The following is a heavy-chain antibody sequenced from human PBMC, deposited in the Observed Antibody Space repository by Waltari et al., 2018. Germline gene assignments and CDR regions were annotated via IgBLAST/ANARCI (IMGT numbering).Heavy chain of an antibody. J-gene: IGHJ6*02. D-gene: IGHD4-17*01. CDR3: ARDDYGGNYRRRDYYYYGMDV. Sequence: EVQLVESGGGLVQPGGSLRLSCAASGFTFSSYSMNWVRQAPGKGLEWVSYISSSSSTIYYADSVKGRFTISRDNAKNSLYLQMNSLRAEDTAVYYCARDDYGGNYRRRDYYYYGMDVWGQGTTVTVSS. CDR1: GFTFSSYS. CDR2: ISSSSSTI. V-gene: IGHV3-48*04.